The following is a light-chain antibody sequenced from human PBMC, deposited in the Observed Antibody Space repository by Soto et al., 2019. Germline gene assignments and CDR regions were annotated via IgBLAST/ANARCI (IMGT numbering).Light chain of an antibody. CDR2: DAS. CDR1: QSVSSY. Sequence: EIVLTQSPATLSLSPGERATLSCRASQSVSSYLAWYQQKPGQAPRLLIYDASNRATGIPARFSGSGSGTDFTLTISSLEPEDCAVYYCQQRSNWPPLITFGPGTKVDIK. CDR3: QQRSNWPPLIT. V-gene: IGKV3-11*01. J-gene: IGKJ3*01.